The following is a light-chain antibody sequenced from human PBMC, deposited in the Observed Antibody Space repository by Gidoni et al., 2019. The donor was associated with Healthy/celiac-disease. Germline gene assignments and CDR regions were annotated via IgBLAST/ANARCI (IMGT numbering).Light chain of an antibody. CDR1: SSDVGSYNL. V-gene: IGLV2-23*01. CDR2: EGS. Sequence: QSALTQPASVSGSPGQSITISCTGTSSDVGSYNLASSYQQHPGKAPKLMIYEGSKRPSGVSNRFSGSKSVNTASLTISGLQAEDEADYYCCSYAGSSTWLFGGGTKLTVL. CDR3: CSYAGSSTWL. J-gene: IGLJ2*01.